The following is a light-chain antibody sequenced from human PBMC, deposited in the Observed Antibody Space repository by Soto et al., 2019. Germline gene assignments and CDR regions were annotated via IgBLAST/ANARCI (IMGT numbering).Light chain of an antibody. CDR1: QSISSW. Sequence: DIQMTQSPSTLSASVGDRVTITCRASQSISSWLAWYQQKPGKAPNLLIYKASTLQSGVPARYSGSGSGTEFTLTISTLHPDDFATYFCQHYSTYPLTFGGGTTVEI. CDR2: KAS. V-gene: IGKV1-5*03. CDR3: QHYSTYPLT. J-gene: IGKJ4*01.